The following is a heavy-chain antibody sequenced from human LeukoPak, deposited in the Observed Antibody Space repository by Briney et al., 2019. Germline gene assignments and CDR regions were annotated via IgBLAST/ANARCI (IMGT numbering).Heavy chain of an antibody. CDR2: INHSGST. CDR1: GGSFSGYY. J-gene: IGHJ4*02. CDR3: ARGTLNYSGYDYMDFDY. V-gene: IGHV4-34*01. Sequence: SETLSLTCAVYGGSFSGYYWSWIRQPPGKGLEWIGEINHSGSTNYSPSLMSRVTMSLDTSKNQLSLKLSSVTAADTAVYYCARGTLNYSGYDYMDFDYWGQGTLVTVSS. D-gene: IGHD5-12*01.